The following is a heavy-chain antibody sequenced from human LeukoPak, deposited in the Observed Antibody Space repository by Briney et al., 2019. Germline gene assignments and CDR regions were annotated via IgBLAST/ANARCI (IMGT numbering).Heavy chain of an antibody. J-gene: IGHJ4*02. D-gene: IGHD6-19*01. Sequence: PSETLSLTCAVYGGSFSGYYWSWIRQPPGKELEWIGEINHSGSTNYNPSLKSRVTISVDTSKNQFSLKLSSVTAADTAVYYCARGPPIAVAGKGGHFDYWGQGTLVTVSS. CDR2: INHSGST. CDR3: ARGPPIAVAGKGGHFDY. CDR1: GGSFSGYY. V-gene: IGHV4-34*01.